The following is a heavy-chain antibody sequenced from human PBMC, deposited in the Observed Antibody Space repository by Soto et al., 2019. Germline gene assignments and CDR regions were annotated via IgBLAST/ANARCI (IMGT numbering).Heavy chain of an antibody. CDR1: GFTFSSYS. V-gene: IGHV3-21*01. D-gene: IGHD2-2*02. CDR2: ISSSSSYI. J-gene: IGHJ4*02. Sequence: GGSLRLSCAASGFTFSSYSMNWVRQAPGKGLEWVSSISSSSSYIYYADSVKGRFTISRDNAKNSLYLQMNSLRAEGTAVYYCAREGCSSTSCYRHWGPGTLLTVSS. CDR3: AREGCSSTSCYRH.